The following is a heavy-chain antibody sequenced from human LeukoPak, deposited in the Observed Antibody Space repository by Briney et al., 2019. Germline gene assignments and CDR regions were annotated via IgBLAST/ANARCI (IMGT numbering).Heavy chain of an antibody. CDR1: GFTFSTFS. D-gene: IGHD1-7*01. CDR3: ARRTFPNDASDV. V-gene: IGHV3-21*01. CDR2: ISGSGSDV. Sequence: PGGSLRLSCAASGFTFSTFSMNWVRQTPGKGLEWVSAISGSGSDVYYADSVKGRFTISRDNPKRSLYLQMNSLRAEDTAVYYCARRTFPNDASDVWGQGTVVTVSS. J-gene: IGHJ3*01.